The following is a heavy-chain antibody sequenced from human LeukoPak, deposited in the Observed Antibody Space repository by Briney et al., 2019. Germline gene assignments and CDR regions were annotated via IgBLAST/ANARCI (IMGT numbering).Heavy chain of an antibody. Sequence: GGSLRLSCAASGFTFSSYAMSWVRQAPGKGLEWVAVISYDGSNKYYADSVKGRFTISRDNSKNTLYLQMNSLRAEDTAVYYCARGFVSYYFDYWGQGTLVTVSS. J-gene: IGHJ4*02. CDR1: GFTFSSYA. D-gene: IGHD2-15*01. CDR2: ISYDGSNK. V-gene: IGHV3-30-3*01. CDR3: ARGFVSYYFDY.